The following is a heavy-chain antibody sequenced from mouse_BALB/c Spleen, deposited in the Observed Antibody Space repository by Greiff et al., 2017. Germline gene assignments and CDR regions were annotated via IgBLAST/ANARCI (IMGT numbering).Heavy chain of an antibody. CDR3: ARGIYYDYDGFDY. CDR1: GFTFSDYY. CDR2: ISDGGSYT. D-gene: IGHD2-4*01. J-gene: IGHJ2*01. V-gene: IGHV5-4*02. Sequence: EVQGVESGGGLVKPGGSLKLSCAASGFTFSDYYMYWVRQTPEKRLEWVATISDGGSYTYYPDSVKGRFTISRDNAKNNLYLQMSSLKSEDTAMYYCARGIYYDYDGFDYWGQGTTLTVSS.